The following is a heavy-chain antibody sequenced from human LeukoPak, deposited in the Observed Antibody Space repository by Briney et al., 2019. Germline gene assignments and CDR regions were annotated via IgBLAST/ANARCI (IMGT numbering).Heavy chain of an antibody. Sequence: ASVKVSCKASGYTFTSYYMHWVRQAPGQGLEWMGIINPSGDSTNYAQKFQGRVTMTRDMSTSTVYMELSSLRSEDTAVYYCARDRYSSGWFDYWSQGTLVTVSS. D-gene: IGHD6-19*01. J-gene: IGHJ4*02. V-gene: IGHV1-46*01. CDR1: GYTFTSYY. CDR3: ARDRYSSGWFDY. CDR2: INPSGDST.